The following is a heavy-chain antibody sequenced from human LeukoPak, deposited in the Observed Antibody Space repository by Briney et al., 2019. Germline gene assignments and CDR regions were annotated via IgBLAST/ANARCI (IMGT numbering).Heavy chain of an antibody. J-gene: IGHJ5*02. Sequence: ASVEVSCKASGYTFTGYYIHWVRQAPGQGLEWMGIINPSTGSTTYAQKFQGRVTMTRDTSTSTVYMELRSLRSEDTALYYCARDGGYCSTTTCYAGGLHWFDPWGQGSLVTVSS. V-gene: IGHV1-46*01. D-gene: IGHD2-2*01. CDR2: INPSTGST. CDR1: GYTFTGYY. CDR3: ARDGGYCSTTTCYAGGLHWFDP.